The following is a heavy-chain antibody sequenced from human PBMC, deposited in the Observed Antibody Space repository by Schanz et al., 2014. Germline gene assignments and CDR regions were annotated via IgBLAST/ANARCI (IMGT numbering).Heavy chain of an antibody. CDR3: ARDLEGYDGGGGGFDP. CDR2: ISYDGRNK. J-gene: IGHJ5*02. Sequence: QVQLVESGGGVVQPGRSLRLSCAASGFTFSSYAMHWVRQATGKGLEWVAVISYDGRNKYYADSVKGRFTISRDNSKNTLYLQMNSLRAEDTAVYYCARDLEGYDGGGGGFDPWGQGTLVTVSS. CDR1: GFTFSSYA. V-gene: IGHV3-30-3*01. D-gene: IGHD2-21*01.